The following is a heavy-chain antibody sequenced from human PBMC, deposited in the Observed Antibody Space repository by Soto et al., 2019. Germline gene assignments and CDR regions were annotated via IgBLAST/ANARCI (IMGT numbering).Heavy chain of an antibody. CDR1: GGSISSSSYY. D-gene: IGHD2-2*01. J-gene: IGHJ6*03. CDR3: ARDICSSTSCYLGYYYYYMDV. Sequence: SETLSLTCTVSGGSISSSSYYWGWIRQPPGKGLEWIGSIYYSGSTYYNPSLKSRVTISVDTSKNQFSLKLSSVTAADTAVYYCARDICSSTSCYLGYYYYYMDVWGKGTTVTVSS. CDR2: IYYSGST. V-gene: IGHV4-39*07.